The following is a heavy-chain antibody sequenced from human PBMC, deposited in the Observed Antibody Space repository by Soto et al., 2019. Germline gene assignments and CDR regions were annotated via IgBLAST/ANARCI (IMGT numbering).Heavy chain of an antibody. J-gene: IGHJ4*02. CDR1: GFTFSSYG. CDR2: IWYDGSNK. Sequence: GGSLRLSCAASGFTFSSYGMHWVRQAPGKGLEWVAVIWYDGSNKYYADSVKGRFTISRDNSKNTLYLQMNSLRAEDTAVYYCAREAPDYYGSGSYYFDYWGQGTLVTVSS. CDR3: AREAPDYYGSGSYYFDY. V-gene: IGHV3-33*01. D-gene: IGHD3-10*01.